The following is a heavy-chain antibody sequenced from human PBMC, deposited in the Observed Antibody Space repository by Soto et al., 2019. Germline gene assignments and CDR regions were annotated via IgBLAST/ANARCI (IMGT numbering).Heavy chain of an antibody. CDR1: GGTFSSYT. D-gene: IGHD2-15*01. V-gene: IGHV1-69*08. Sequence: QVQLVQSGAEVKKPGSSVKVSCKASGGTFSSYTISWVRQAPGQGLEWMGRIIPILGIANYAQKFQGRVTIAADKATSKAYMELSSLRSEDTAVYYCARERGYCSGGSCYSIRDYYYYGMDVWGQGTTVTVSS. CDR2: IIPILGIA. CDR3: ARERGYCSGGSCYSIRDYYYYGMDV. J-gene: IGHJ6*02.